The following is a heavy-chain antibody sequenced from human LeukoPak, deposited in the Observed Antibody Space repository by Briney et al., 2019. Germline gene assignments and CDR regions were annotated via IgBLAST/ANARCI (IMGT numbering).Heavy chain of an antibody. CDR3: AKDIGYSSGGGFDY. D-gene: IGHD6-19*01. V-gene: IGHV3-9*01. Sequence: GGSLRLSCAASGFTFSSYWMHWVRQAPGKGLVWVSSLSWNSGSIDYADSVKGRFTISRDNAKNSLCLQMNSLRAEDTALYYCAKDIGYSSGGGFDYWGQGTLVTVSS. CDR2: LSWNSGSI. J-gene: IGHJ4*02. CDR1: GFTFSSYW.